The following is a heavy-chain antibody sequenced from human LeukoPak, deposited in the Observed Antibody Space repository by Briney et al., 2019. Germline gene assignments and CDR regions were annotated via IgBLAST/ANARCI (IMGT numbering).Heavy chain of an antibody. Sequence: SETLSLTCAVYGGSFSGYYWGWIRQPPGKGLEWIGEINHSGSTNYNPSLKSRVTISVDTSKNQFSLKLSSVTAADTAVYYCARGGRSITMVRGVIITRWFDPWGQGTLVTVSS. V-gene: IGHV4-34*01. CDR3: ARGGRSITMVRGVIITRWFDP. J-gene: IGHJ5*02. CDR2: INHSGST. D-gene: IGHD3-10*01. CDR1: GGSFSGYY.